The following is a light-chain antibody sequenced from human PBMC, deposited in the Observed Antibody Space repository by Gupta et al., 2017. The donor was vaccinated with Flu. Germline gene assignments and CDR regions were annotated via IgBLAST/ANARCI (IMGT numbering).Light chain of an antibody. CDR3: SSFTTRKSWV. CDR2: EVS. Sequence: QSALTQPASVSGSPGQSITISCTGTTSDIGAYNYVSWYRQHPGTAPQLMIYEVSIRPSEISNRFSGSKSGNTASLTISGLQAEDKADYYCSSFTTRKSWVFGGGTKVTVL. J-gene: IGLJ3*02. CDR1: TSDIGAYNY. V-gene: IGLV2-14*01.